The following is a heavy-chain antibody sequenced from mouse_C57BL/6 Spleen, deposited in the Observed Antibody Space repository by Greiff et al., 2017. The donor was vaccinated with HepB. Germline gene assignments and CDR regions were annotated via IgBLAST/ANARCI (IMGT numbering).Heavy chain of an antibody. CDR1: VYAFTNYL. Sequence: VQLQQSGAELVRPGTSVKVSCKASVYAFTNYLIEWVKQRPGQGLEWIGVINPGSGGTNYNEKFKGKATLTADKSSSTAYMQLSSLTSEDSAVYFCASYSGAMDYWGQGTSVTVSS. D-gene: IGHD2-10*01. CDR3: ASYSGAMDY. CDR2: INPGSGGT. V-gene: IGHV1-54*01. J-gene: IGHJ4*01.